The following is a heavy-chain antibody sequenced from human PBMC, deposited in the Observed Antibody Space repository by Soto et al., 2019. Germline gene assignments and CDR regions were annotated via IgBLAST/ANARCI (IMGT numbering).Heavy chain of an antibody. CDR2: MNPNSGNT. CDR1: GYTFTSFD. J-gene: IGHJ4*01. CDR3: AAASPRDH. Sequence: ASVKVSCKASGYTFTSFDFHWVRQATGLGLEWMGWMNPNSGNTGYAQKFQGRVTMTRNTSISTAYMALSSLTSEDTAVYYCAAASPRDHWGQGTLVTVSS. D-gene: IGHD6-25*01. V-gene: IGHV1-8*01.